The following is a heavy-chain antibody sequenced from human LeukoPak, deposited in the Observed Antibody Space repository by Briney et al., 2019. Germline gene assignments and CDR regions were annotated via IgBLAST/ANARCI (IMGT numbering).Heavy chain of an antibody. D-gene: IGHD4-17*01. CDR3: ATDRDYGDYPY. Sequence: GGSLRLSCAASGFTFSSYAMHWVRQAPGEGLEWVAVISYDGSNKYYADSVKGRFTISRDNSKNTLYLQMNSLRAEDTAVYYCATDRDYGDYPYWGQGTLATVSS. J-gene: IGHJ4*02. V-gene: IGHV3-30-3*01. CDR2: ISYDGSNK. CDR1: GFTFSSYA.